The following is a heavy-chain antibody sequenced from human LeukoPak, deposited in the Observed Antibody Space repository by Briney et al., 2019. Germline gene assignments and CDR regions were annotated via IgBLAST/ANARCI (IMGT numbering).Heavy chain of an antibody. CDR3: ARGPRWLQDYFNF. D-gene: IGHD5-24*01. CDR1: GGFISSSSYY. J-gene: IGHJ4*02. CDR2: IYYSGST. V-gene: IGHV4-39*07. Sequence: PSETLSLTCTVSGGFISSSSYYWGWIRQPPGKGLEWVGSIYYSGSTYYNPSLKSRVTISVDTSENQFSLKLNSVTAADTAVYYCARGPRWLQDYFNFWGQGTLVTVSS.